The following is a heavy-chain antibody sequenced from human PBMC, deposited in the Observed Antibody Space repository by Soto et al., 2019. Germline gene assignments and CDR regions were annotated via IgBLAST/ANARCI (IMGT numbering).Heavy chain of an antibody. Sequence: SETLSLTCSVSGAALNSGNYYWSWIRQVPGKGLEWIGHIYVTGAVDYNPSLRDRIAISQDTSERQFSLNLRLVTAADTAVYYCARLRIATNNYKWFDPWGQGTLVTVSS. CDR3: ARLRIATNNYKWFDP. V-gene: IGHV4-31*03. CDR1: GAALNSGNYY. D-gene: IGHD2-21*01. J-gene: IGHJ5*02. CDR2: IYVTGAV.